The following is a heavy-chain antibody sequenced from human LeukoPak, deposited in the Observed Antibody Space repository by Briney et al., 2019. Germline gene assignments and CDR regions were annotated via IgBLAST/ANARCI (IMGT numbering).Heavy chain of an antibody. CDR3: ARGSPDYSYGFVYDY. D-gene: IGHD5-18*01. Sequence: GESLKISCKGSGYSFTSYWIGWVRQMPGKGLEWMGIIYPGDSDTRYSPSFQGQVTISADKSISTAYLQWSSLKASDTAMYYCARGSPDYSYGFVYDYWGQGTLVTVSS. CDR2: IYPGDSDT. J-gene: IGHJ4*02. V-gene: IGHV5-51*01. CDR1: GYSFTSYW.